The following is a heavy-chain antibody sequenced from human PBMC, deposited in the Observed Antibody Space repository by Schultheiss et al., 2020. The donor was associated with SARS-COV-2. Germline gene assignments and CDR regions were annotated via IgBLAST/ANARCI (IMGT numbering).Heavy chain of an antibody. CDR3: ARQYYDFWTHLYYYYYGMDV. Sequence: GGSLRLSCAASGFTFSSYGMHWVRQAPGKGLEWVAVISYDGSNKYYADSVKGRFTTSRDNAKNSLYLQMNSLRAEDTAVYYCARQYYDFWTHLYYYYYGMDVWGQGTTVTVSS. J-gene: IGHJ6*02. CDR2: ISYDGSNK. D-gene: IGHD3-3*01. V-gene: IGHV3-30*03. CDR1: GFTFSSYG.